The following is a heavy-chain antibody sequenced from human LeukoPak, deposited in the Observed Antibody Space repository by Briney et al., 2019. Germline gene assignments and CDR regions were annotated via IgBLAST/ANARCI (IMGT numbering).Heavy chain of an antibody. CDR3: ARDVGYCSSASCYAWFDP. D-gene: IGHD2-2*01. V-gene: IGHV4-59*01. Sequence: SETLSLTCTVSGGSIDNYYWSWIRQPPGKALEWIGYISSSGNSKYNPSLNSRVTISLDTSKNQFSLRLSSVTAADTAIYHCARDVGYCSSASCYAWFDPWGQGTLVTVSS. J-gene: IGHJ5*02. CDR2: ISSSGNS. CDR1: GGSIDNYY.